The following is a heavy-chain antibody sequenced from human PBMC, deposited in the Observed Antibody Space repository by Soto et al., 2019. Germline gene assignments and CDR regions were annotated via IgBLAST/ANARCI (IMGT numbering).Heavy chain of an antibody. CDR1: GGSVSSGSYY. J-gene: IGHJ6*02. CDR2: IYYSGST. D-gene: IGHD1-1*01. Sequence: SETLSLTCTVSGGSVSSGSYYWSWIRQPPGKGLEWIGYIYYSGSTNYNPSLKSRVTISVDTSKNQFSLKLSSVTAADTAVYYCAGTRDYYYGMDVWGQGTTVTVSS. V-gene: IGHV4-61*01. CDR3: AGTRDYYYGMDV.